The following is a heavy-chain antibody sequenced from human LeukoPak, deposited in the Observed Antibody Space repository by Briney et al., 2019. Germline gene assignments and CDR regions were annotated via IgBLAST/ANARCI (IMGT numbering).Heavy chain of an antibody. CDR3: ARPQSVTGLGTGWFDP. D-gene: IGHD6-19*01. Sequence: SETLSLTCAVSGGSISSSNWWSWVRQPPGKGLEWIGEIYHSGSTNYNPSLKSRVTISVDTSKNQFSLRLSSVTAADTAVYYCARPQSVTGLGTGWFDPWGQGTLVTVSS. J-gene: IGHJ5*02. V-gene: IGHV4-4*02. CDR2: IYHSGST. CDR1: GGSISSSNW.